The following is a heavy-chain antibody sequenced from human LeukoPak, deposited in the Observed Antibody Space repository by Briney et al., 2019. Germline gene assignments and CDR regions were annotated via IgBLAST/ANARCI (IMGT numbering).Heavy chain of an antibody. J-gene: IGHJ6*03. CDR2: INPNNGGT. CDR3: ARARGEGYYMDV. V-gene: IGHV1-2*02. CDR1: GYTFTGYY. Sequence: ASVKVSCKASGYTFTGYYMHWMRQAPGQGLEWMGWINPNNGGTHYAQQFQGRVTMTRDTSITTAYMDLSSLRSDDTAVYYCARARGEGYYMDVWGKGTTVTVSS.